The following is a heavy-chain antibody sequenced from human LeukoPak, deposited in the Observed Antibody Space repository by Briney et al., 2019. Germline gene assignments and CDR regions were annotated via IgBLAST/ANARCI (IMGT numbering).Heavy chain of an antibody. D-gene: IGHD6-13*01. CDR3: VRGTIAAAGIDY. CDR2: IKGDGSSI. CDR1: GFTFGSCS. Sequence: GGSLRLSCAASGFTFGSCSVHWVRQAPGKGLVWVSRIKGDGSSISYADSVKGRFTIFRDNAKNTLFLQMDSLRAEDTAVYYCVRGTIAAAGIDYWGQGTLVTVSS. J-gene: IGHJ4*02. V-gene: IGHV3-74*01.